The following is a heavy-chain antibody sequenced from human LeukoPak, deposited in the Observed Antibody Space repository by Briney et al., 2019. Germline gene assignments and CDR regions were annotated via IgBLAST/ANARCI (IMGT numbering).Heavy chain of an antibody. Sequence: PSETLSLTCTVSGDSISSSNYYWGWIRQTPGKGLEWIGSIFYSGSTYYTPSLKSRVTMALDMSKNHFSLRLTSVTAADTAVYYCARQVAIVEPTDPNWFDSWGQGTLVIVSS. CDR3: ARQVAIVEPTDPNWFDS. D-gene: IGHD1-26*01. CDR2: IFYSGST. V-gene: IGHV4-39*07. J-gene: IGHJ5*01. CDR1: GDSISSSNYY.